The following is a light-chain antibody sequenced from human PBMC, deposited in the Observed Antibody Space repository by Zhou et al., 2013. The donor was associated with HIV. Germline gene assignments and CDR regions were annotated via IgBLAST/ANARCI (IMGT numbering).Light chain of an antibody. CDR1: QDVSGY. CDR3: QQSYSTPPRT. Sequence: AIRMTQSPSSLSASTGDRVTITCRASQDVSGYVAWYQQKPGKAPKLLISAASTLEPGVPSRFSGSGSGTDFTLTISSLQPEDFATYYCQQSYSTPPRTFGQGTKVEIK. J-gene: IGKJ1*01. CDR2: AAS. V-gene: IGKV1-8*01.